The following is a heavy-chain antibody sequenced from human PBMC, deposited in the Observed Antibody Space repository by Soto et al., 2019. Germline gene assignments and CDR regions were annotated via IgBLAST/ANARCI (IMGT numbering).Heavy chain of an antibody. CDR1: VFTFREYY. Sequence: GSLRLSCASCVFTFREYYMSWIRKAPGKGLEWVSYISSSGTPKYYSDSVKGRFTISRDNSKNSLYLQMNSLRAADTALYYCARDVLDVWGQGTRVAVSS. J-gene: IGHJ3*01. CDR2: ISSSGTPK. CDR3: ARDVLDV. V-gene: IGHV3-11*01.